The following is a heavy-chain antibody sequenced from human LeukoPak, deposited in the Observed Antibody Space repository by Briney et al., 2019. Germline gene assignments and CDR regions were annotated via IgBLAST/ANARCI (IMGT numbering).Heavy chain of an antibody. D-gene: IGHD3-3*01. CDR3: ARVKRGANYDFWSGLNWFDP. V-gene: IGHV4-4*07. J-gene: IGHJ5*02. Sequence: SETLSLTCTVSGVSISCYYWSWLRQPPGKGLEWIGRIYTSGSTNYNPSLKSRVTITVDTSRNQLSLKLSSVNAADTAVYYCARVKRGANYDFWSGLNWFDPWGKGTLVTVSS. CDR1: GVSISCYY. CDR2: IYTSGST.